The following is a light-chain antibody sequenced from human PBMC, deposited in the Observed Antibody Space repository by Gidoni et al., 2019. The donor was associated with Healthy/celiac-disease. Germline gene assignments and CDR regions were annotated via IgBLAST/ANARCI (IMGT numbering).Light chain of an antibody. Sequence: DIQMTQSPSSLSASVVDSVTIACRASQSISSYLTCYQQKPGKAPKLLIYAASSLQSAVPSRFSSSGSGKDFPITISRLQPEDVATYYCQQSYSTPYTFGQGTKLEIK. J-gene: IGKJ2*01. CDR3: QQSYSTPYT. CDR1: QSISSY. V-gene: IGKV1-39*01. CDR2: AAS.